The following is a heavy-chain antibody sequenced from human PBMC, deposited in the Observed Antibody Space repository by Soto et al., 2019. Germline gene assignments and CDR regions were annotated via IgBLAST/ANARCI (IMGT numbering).Heavy chain of an antibody. J-gene: IGHJ5*02. CDR2: ISGSGDYT. Sequence: EVQLLESGGGLVQPGESLRLSCAASGFTFSSYAMTWVRQAPGKGLEWVSSISGSGDYTYFADSVKGRFTISRDNSKHTLYLQRSSLRVEDTAIYYCAKDSRSDPQGWFDPWGQGTLVTVSS. D-gene: IGHD2-15*01. CDR3: AKDSRSDPQGWFDP. CDR1: GFTFSSYA. V-gene: IGHV3-23*01.